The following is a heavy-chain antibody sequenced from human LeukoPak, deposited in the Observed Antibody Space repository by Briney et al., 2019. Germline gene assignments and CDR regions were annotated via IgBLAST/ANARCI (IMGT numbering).Heavy chain of an antibody. D-gene: IGHD3-22*01. CDR3: ARLXIWXSGYSEINWYFDL. V-gene: IGHV4-61*01. J-gene: IGHJ2*01. CDR1: GGSVSSGSYY. Sequence: SETLSLTCTVSGGSVSSGSYYWSWIRQPPGXXXXXXXXXXXSXSTNYNPSXKXXVTXXVDTSKNQFXLKLSSVTAADTAVYYCARLXIWXSGYSEINWYFDLWGRGTLVTVSS. CDR2: XXXSXST.